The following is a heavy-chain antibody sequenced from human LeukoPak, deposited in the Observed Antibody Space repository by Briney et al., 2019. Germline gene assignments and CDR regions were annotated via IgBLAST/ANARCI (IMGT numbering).Heavy chain of an antibody. CDR3: ARDGVSTTPYFDY. J-gene: IGHJ4*02. Sequence: ASVKVSCKTSGYTFTAYYMYWLRQAPGQGLECMGWIYPNSGATGYAQNFQGRVTMTRDTSVSTIYMELSRLRSDDTAVYYCARDGVSTTPYFDYWGQGTLVTVSS. V-gene: IGHV1-2*02. D-gene: IGHD2-8*01. CDR1: GYTFTAYY. CDR2: IYPNSGAT.